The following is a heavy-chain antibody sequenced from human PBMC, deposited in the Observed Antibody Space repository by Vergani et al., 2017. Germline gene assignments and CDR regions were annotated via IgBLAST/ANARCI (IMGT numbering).Heavy chain of an antibody. Sequence: EVQLVESGGGLVQPGRSLRLSCAASGFTFSSYAMSWVRQAPGKGLEWVSAISGSGGSTYYADSVKGRFTISRDNSKNTLYLQMNSLRAEDTAVYYCAKDMGLDVGSGWPFDYWGQGTLVTVSS. J-gene: IGHJ4*02. CDR1: GFTFSSYA. D-gene: IGHD6-19*01. CDR2: ISGSGGST. V-gene: IGHV3-23*04. CDR3: AKDMGLDVGSGWPFDY.